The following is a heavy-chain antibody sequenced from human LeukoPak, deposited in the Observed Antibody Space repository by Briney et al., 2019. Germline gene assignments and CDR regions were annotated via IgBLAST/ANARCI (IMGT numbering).Heavy chain of an antibody. CDR3: ARGSRGADF. CDR1: GFIFSDYW. D-gene: IGHD5-12*01. Sequence: GGSLSLSCAAPGFIFSDYWMHWVRQAPGKGPVWVSRTNSDGRSTDYADSVKGRFTVSRDNAENTLYLQMNSLRAEDTAVYYCARGSRGADFWGQGTLVTVSS. V-gene: IGHV3-74*01. J-gene: IGHJ4*02. CDR2: TNSDGRST.